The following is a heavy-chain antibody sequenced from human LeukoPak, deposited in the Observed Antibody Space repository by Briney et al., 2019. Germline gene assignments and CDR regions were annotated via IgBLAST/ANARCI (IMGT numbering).Heavy chain of an antibody. Sequence: PGGSLRLSCAASGFDVSSNHMSWVRQAPGKGLEWVSLIYSGGSTYYADSVKGRFTISRDNSKNTVYLQMNSLRAEDTAVYYCARNSDSGHYYGMDVWGQGTTVTVSS. J-gene: IGHJ6*02. CDR1: GFDVSSNH. CDR3: ARNSDSGHYYGMDV. V-gene: IGHV3-53*01. D-gene: IGHD3-10*01. CDR2: IYSGGST.